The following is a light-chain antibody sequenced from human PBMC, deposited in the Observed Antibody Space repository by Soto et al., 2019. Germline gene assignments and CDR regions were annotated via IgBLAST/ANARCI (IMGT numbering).Light chain of an antibody. CDR2: DVS. CDR3: SSCIGSSTLVV. V-gene: IGLV2-14*01. Sequence: QSVLTQPASVSRSPGQSITISCTGTSSDIGGYNYVSWYQQHPGKAPKLMIYDVSARPSGVSNRFSGSKSGNTASLTISGLQAEDEADYYCSSCIGSSTLVVFGGGTKLTVL. J-gene: IGLJ2*01. CDR1: SSDIGGYNY.